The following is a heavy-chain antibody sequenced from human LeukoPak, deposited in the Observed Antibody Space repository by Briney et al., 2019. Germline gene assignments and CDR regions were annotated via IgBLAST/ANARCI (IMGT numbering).Heavy chain of an antibody. CDR3: ARDWARDGYNSFGY. CDR2: IIPIFGTA. CDR1: GGTFSSYA. J-gene: IGHJ4*02. V-gene: IGHV1-69*13. D-gene: IGHD5-24*01. Sequence: ASVKVSCKASGGTFSSYAISWVRQAPGQGLEWMGGIIPIFGTANYAQKFQGRVTITADESTSTAYMELSSLRSEDTAVYYCARDWARDGYNSFGYWGQGTLVTVSS.